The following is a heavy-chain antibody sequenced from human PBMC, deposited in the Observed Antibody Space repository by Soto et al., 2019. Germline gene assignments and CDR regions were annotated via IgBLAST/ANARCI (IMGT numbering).Heavy chain of an antibody. CDR1: GFIFSNYW. Sequence: PGGSLRLSCAASGFIFSNYWMHWVRQAPGKGLVWVSRISGDLSSTNYADSVKGRFTISRDNAKNTLYLQMDSLRADDTAVYFCAGGIGISAQDYWGQGTLVTVSS. CDR2: ISGDLSST. D-gene: IGHD1-26*01. J-gene: IGHJ4*02. CDR3: AGGIGISAQDY. V-gene: IGHV3-74*01.